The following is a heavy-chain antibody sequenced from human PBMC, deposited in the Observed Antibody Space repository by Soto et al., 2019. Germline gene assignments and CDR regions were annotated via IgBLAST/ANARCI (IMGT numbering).Heavy chain of an antibody. CDR2: TSHTGST. Sequence: SETLSLTCAVSGGSITSGNSYSWSWIRQPPGKGLEWIGSTSHTGSTSYNPSLKSRLTMSVDKSENQFSLRLSSVTAADMAVYYCARAVAPYFGTWFDPWGQGILVTVSS. J-gene: IGHJ5*02. CDR1: GGSITSGNSYS. CDR3: ARAVAPYFGTWFDP. V-gene: IGHV4-30-2*01. D-gene: IGHD3-10*01.